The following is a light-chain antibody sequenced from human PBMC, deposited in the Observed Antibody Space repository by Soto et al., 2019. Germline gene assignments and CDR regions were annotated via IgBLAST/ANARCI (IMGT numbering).Light chain of an antibody. J-gene: IGKJ1*01. CDR3: QQYNSYSVT. V-gene: IGKV1-5*03. Sequence: DIQMTQSPSTLSASLGDRVTITCRASQSISSWLAWYQQKPGEAPKLLIYKASSLESGVPSRFSGSGSGTEFTLTISGLQPDDFATYYCQQYNSYSVTFGQGTKVEIK. CDR2: KAS. CDR1: QSISSW.